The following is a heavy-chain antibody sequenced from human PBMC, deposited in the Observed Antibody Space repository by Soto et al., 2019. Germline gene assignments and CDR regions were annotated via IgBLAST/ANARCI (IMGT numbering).Heavy chain of an antibody. V-gene: IGHV3-7*01. J-gene: IGHJ4*02. CDR1: GFTFSSYW. D-gene: IGHD3-16*01. CDR2: IKEDGSEK. Sequence: GGSLRLSCAASGFTFSSYWMSWVRQAPGKGLEWVANIKEDGSEKYYVDSVKGRFTISRDNTKNSLYLQMNSLRAEDAAVYYCARDLRFLGEFDYWGQGILVTSPQ. CDR3: ARDLRFLGEFDY.